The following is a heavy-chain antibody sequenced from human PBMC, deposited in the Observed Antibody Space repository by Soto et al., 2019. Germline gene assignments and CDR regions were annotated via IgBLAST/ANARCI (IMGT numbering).Heavy chain of an antibody. V-gene: IGHV3-30*18. CDR3: AKDPRITIFGVVIIPGYYYGMDV. J-gene: IGHJ6*02. CDR2: ISYDGSNK. Sequence: GGSLRLSCAASGFTFSSYGMHWVRQAPGKGLECVAVISYDGSNKYYADSVKGRFTISRDNSKNTLYLQMNSLRAEDTAVYYCAKDPRITIFGVVIIPGYYYGMDVWGQGTTVTVSS. CDR1: GFTFSSYG. D-gene: IGHD3-3*01.